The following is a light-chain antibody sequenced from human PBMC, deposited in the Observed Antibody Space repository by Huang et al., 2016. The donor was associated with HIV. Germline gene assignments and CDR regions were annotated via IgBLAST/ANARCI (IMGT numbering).Light chain of an antibody. J-gene: IGKJ1*01. CDR1: QRVSSN. V-gene: IGKV3-15*01. CDR3: QQYNSWPWT. Sequence: EIVTTQSPATLSVSPGDTASLSCRASQRVSSNLAWLQLKPGQAPRRHIYGPSIRATGVPARFSGSGSGTEFTLTISSLQSEDFAFYYCQQYNSWPWTFGQGTKVEIK. CDR2: GPS.